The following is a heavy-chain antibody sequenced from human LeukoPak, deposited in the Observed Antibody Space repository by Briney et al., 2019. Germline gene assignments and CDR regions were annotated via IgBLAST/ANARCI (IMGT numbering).Heavy chain of an antibody. J-gene: IGHJ4*02. CDR1: GGTFSSYA. CDR3: ARVAALAGFGWGDFDY. CDR2: IIPIFGTA. Sequence: SVKVSCKASGGTFSSYAISWVRQAPGQGLEWMGGIIPIFGTANYAQKFRGRVTITADKSTRTAYMELSSLRSEDTAVYYCARVAALAGFGWGDFDYWGQGTLVTVSS. V-gene: IGHV1-69*06. D-gene: IGHD6-19*01.